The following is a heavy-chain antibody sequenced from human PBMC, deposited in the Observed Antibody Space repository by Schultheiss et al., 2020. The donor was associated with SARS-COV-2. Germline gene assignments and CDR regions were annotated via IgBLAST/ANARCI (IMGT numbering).Heavy chain of an antibody. J-gene: IGHJ4*02. V-gene: IGHV3-23*01. Sequence: GGSLRLSCAASGFTFSSYSMNWVRQAPGKGLEWVSGISGSGDSTYYADSVKGRFTISRDNSKNTLYLQMNSLRAEDTAVYYCARGGQWLIQQRHFDYWGQGTLVTVSS. CDR2: ISGSGDST. CDR3: ARGGQWLIQQRHFDY. CDR1: GFTFSSYS. D-gene: IGHD6-19*01.